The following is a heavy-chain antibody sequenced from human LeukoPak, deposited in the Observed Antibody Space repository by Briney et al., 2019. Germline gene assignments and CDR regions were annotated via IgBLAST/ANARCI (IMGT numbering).Heavy chain of an antibody. CDR2: IWYDGSNK. J-gene: IGHJ5*02. CDR1: GFTFSSYG. CDR3: ARDVGYRSWFDP. V-gene: IGHV3-33*01. Sequence: GGSLRLSCAASGFTFSSYGMHRVRQAPGKGLEWVAVIWYDGSNKYYADSVKGRFTISRDNVKNSLYLQMNSLTAEDTAMYYCARDVGYRSWFDPWGQGTLVTVSS. D-gene: IGHD5-18*01.